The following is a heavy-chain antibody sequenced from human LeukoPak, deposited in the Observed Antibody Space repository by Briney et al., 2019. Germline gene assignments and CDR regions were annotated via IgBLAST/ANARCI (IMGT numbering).Heavy chain of an antibody. CDR3: ARTPPLGYCSSTSCSGAFDI. V-gene: IGHV4-34*01. J-gene: IGHJ3*02. CDR2: INHSGST. D-gene: IGHD2-2*01. Sequence: ASETLSLTCAVYGGSFSGYYWSWIRQPPGKGLEWIGEINHSGSTNYNPSLKSRVTISVDTSKNQFSLKLSSVTAADTAVYYCARTPPLGYCSSTSCSGAFDIWGQGTMVTVSS. CDR1: GGSFSGYY.